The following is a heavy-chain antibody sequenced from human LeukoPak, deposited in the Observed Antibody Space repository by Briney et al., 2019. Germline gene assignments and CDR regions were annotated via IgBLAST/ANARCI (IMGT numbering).Heavy chain of an antibody. Sequence: GGSLRLSCAASGFTFSSYGMHWVRQAPGKGLEWVAFIRYDGSNKYYADPVKGRFTISRDNSKNTLYLQMNNLRAEDTAVYYCAKGGPVIPDYWGQGTLVTVSS. CDR3: AKGGPVIPDY. V-gene: IGHV3-30*02. D-gene: IGHD2-21*01. J-gene: IGHJ4*02. CDR1: GFTFSSYG. CDR2: IRYDGSNK.